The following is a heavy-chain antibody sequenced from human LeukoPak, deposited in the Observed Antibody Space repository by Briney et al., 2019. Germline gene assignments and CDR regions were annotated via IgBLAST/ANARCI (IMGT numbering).Heavy chain of an antibody. J-gene: IGHJ4*02. V-gene: IGHV3-30*03. D-gene: IGHD3-16*01. CDR1: GFTFSDFG. CDR3: ARDRGRGIWSLLGPDY. Sequence: GRSLRLSCAVAGFTFSDFGMHWVRQAPGKGLEWVTIISFDGSNKYYADSVKGRFTISRDNSKNAPYLQMNSLRAEDTAVYYCARDRGRGIWSLLGPDYWGQGTLVTVSS. CDR2: ISFDGSNK.